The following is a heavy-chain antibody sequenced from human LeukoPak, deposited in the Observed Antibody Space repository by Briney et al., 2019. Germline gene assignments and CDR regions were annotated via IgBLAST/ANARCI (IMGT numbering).Heavy chain of an antibody. D-gene: IGHD2-15*01. Sequence: GGSLRLSCAASGFTFCSYSMNCVRPAPGKGLECVSSISTSSSYIYYADSVKGRFIIARDNAKNSLYLQMSSLRAEDTAVYYCARGGGYCSGGSCPTPDYWGQGTLVTVSS. CDR1: GFTFCSYS. CDR3: ARGGGYCSGGSCPTPDY. J-gene: IGHJ4*02. CDR2: ISTSSSYI. V-gene: IGHV3-21*01.